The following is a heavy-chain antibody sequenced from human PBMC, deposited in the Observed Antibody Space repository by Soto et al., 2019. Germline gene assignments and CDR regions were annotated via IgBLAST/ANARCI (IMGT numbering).Heavy chain of an antibody. V-gene: IGHV4-30-2*01. CDR2: IYHSGNT. D-gene: IGHD3-3*01. CDR1: VGSISSGGVS. CDR3: ARGPFHDFWTGLDY. J-gene: IGHJ4*02. Sequence: SLSLTCAVSVGSISSGGVSWSWILQPPGKGLEWIGYIYHSGNTYYNPSLHGRVTISVDRSENQFSLTLDSVTAADTAVYYCARGPFHDFWTGLDYWGQGILVTV.